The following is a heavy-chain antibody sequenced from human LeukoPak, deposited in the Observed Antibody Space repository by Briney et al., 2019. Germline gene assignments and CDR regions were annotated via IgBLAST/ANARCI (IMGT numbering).Heavy chain of an antibody. CDR1: GFTFSSYA. V-gene: IGHV3-30*04. Sequence: GGSLRLSCAASGFTFSSYAMHWVRQAPGKGLEWVAVISYDGSNKYYADSVKGRFTISRDNSKNTLYLQMNSLRAEDTAVYYCASITMVVVDKGDDYWGQGTLVTVSS. J-gene: IGHJ4*02. CDR2: ISYDGSNK. D-gene: IGHD3-22*01. CDR3: ASITMVVVDKGDDY.